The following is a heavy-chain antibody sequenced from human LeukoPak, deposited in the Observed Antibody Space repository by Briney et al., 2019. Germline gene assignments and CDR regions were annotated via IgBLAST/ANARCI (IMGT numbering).Heavy chain of an antibody. CDR3: ARDRNRYDFWSGYSDY. D-gene: IGHD3-3*01. CDR1: GFTFSSYG. V-gene: IGHV3-30*03. Sequence: GGSLRLSCAASGFTFSSYGMHWVRQAPGKGLEWVAVISYDGSNKYYADSVKGRFTISRDNSKNTLYLQMNSLRAEDTAVYYCARDRNRYDFWSGYSDYWGQGTLVTVSS. CDR2: ISYDGSNK. J-gene: IGHJ4*02.